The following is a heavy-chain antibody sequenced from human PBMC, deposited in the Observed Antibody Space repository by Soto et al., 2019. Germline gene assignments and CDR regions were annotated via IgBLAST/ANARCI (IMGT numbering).Heavy chain of an antibody. Sequence: QVQLVESGGGVVQPGRSLRLSCATSGFIFSSYGMHWVRQGPGKGLESVAVIWYDGTNKYYADSVNGRFTISRDDSKNTLYLQMNSLRAEDTAVYYCARGPMTTVTTWGDWYFDLWGRGTLVTVSS. D-gene: IGHD4-17*01. CDR3: ARGPMTTVTTWGDWYFDL. J-gene: IGHJ2*01. V-gene: IGHV3-33*01. CDR1: GFIFSSYG. CDR2: IWYDGTNK.